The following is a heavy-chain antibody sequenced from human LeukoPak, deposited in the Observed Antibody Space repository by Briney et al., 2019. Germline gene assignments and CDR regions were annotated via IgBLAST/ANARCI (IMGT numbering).Heavy chain of an antibody. CDR1: DYSISSGYY. CDR3: SIDETYSSDWQSNHYYYYMDV. Sequence: KASETLSLTCRVSDYSISSGYYWGWIRQPPGKGLEWIGSVYHSATTYYNPSLKSRVTISVDTSKNQFSLKVSSVTAADTAVYCCSIDETYSSDWQSNHYYYYMDVWGKGTTVTVSS. CDR2: VYHSATT. D-gene: IGHD6-19*01. V-gene: IGHV4-38-2*02. J-gene: IGHJ6*03.